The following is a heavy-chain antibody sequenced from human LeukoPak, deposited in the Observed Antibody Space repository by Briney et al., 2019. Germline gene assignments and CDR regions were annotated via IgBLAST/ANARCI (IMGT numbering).Heavy chain of an antibody. D-gene: IGHD2-8*02. CDR2: INPNSGGT. Sequence: GASVKVSCKASGYTFTGYNMHWVRQAPGQGLEWMGWINPNSGGTNYAQKFQGRVTMTRDTSISTAYMELSRLRSDDTAVYYCARKSGCTGGVCLYYFDYWGQGTLVTVSS. J-gene: IGHJ4*02. CDR1: GYTFTGYN. CDR3: ARKSGCTGGVCLYYFDY. V-gene: IGHV1-2*02.